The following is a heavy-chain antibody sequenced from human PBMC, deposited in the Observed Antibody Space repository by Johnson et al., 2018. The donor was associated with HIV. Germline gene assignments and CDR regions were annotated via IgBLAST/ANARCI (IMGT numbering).Heavy chain of an antibody. CDR1: GFTFSDYY. D-gene: IGHD4-23*01. V-gene: IGHV3-11*04. J-gene: IGHJ3*02. CDR2: ISCGGSNI. Sequence: QVQLVESGGGLVKPGGSLRLSCAASGFTFSDYYLSWIRQAPGKGLEWVSSISCGGSNIYYADSGKGRFTISRATARNSLDRQMNSLRAEDTAVYYCAKVGATVVTPRGEAFDIWGQGTMVTVSS. CDR3: AKVGATVVTPRGEAFDI.